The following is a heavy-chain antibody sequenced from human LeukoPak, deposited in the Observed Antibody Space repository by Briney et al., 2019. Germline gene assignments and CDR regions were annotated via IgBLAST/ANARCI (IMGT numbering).Heavy chain of an antibody. D-gene: IGHD6-13*01. CDR2: IIPIFGTA. CDR1: GATFSSYA. J-gene: IGHJ4*02. Sequence: SVKLSCKSSGATFSSYAISWVRQAPGQGLEWMGRIIPIFGTANNAQKFQGRVTITTDESTSKAYMELSSLRDEDTAVCYCASGNYGYSSSWYYFDYWGQGTLVTVSS. CDR3: ASGNYGYSSSWYYFDY. V-gene: IGHV1-69*05.